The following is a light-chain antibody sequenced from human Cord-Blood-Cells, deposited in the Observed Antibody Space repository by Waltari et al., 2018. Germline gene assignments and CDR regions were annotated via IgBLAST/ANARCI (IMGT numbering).Light chain of an antibody. Sequence: SALTQPASGSGSPGQSMTFSCTGTSSDVGGYNYVSWYQQHPGKAPKLMIYDVSNRPSGVSNRFSGSKSGNTASLTISGLQAEDEADYYCSSYTSSSTLDVFGTGTKVTVL. J-gene: IGLJ1*01. CDR2: DVS. CDR1: SSDVGGYNY. CDR3: SSYTSSSTLDV. V-gene: IGLV2-14*01.